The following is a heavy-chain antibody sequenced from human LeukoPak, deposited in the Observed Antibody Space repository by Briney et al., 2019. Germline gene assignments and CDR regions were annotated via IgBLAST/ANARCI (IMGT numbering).Heavy chain of an antibody. CDR3: AREGDWNDAFDI. Sequence: GASVKVSCKASGYTFTSYDINWVRQATGQGLEWMGWMNPNSGNTGYAQKFQGRVTMTRNTSISTAYMEPSSLRSEDTAVYYCAREGDWNDAFDIWGQGTMVTVSS. J-gene: IGHJ3*02. CDR1: GYTFTSYD. D-gene: IGHD1-1*01. V-gene: IGHV1-8*01. CDR2: MNPNSGNT.